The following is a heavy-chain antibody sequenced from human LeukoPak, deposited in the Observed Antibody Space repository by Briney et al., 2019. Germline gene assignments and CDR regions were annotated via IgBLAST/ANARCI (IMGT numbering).Heavy chain of an antibody. Sequence: PSETLSLTCTVSGGSISSSSYYWGWIRQPPGKGLEWIGSIYYSGSTYYNPSLKSRVTISVDTSKNQFSLKLSSVTAADTAVYYCAREQSGGYNPDFGYWGQGTLVTVSS. CDR2: IYYSGST. D-gene: IGHD5-24*01. J-gene: IGHJ4*02. V-gene: IGHV4-39*07. CDR1: GGSISSSSYY. CDR3: AREQSGGYNPDFGY.